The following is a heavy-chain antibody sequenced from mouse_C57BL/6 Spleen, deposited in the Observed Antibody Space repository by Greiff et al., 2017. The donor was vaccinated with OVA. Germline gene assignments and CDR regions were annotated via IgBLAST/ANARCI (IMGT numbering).Heavy chain of an antibody. V-gene: IGHV1-74*01. D-gene: IGHD1-1*01. CDR3: EIINYGSSPYNAMDY. J-gene: IGHJ4*01. Sequence: QVQLQQPGAELVKPGASVKVSCKASGYTFTSYWMHWVKQRPGQGLEWIGRIHPSDSDTNYNQKFKGKATLTVDKSSSTAYLQLRSLTSEDAAVYYCEIINYGSSPYNAMDYWGQGTSVTVSS. CDR2: IHPSDSDT. CDR1: GYTFTSYW.